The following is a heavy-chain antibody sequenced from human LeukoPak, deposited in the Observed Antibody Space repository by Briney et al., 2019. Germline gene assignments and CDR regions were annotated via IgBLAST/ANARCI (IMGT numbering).Heavy chain of an antibody. CDR1: GFTLRSYA. V-gene: IGHV3-23*01. CDR3: AKGRDTAMAHAYYFDY. D-gene: IGHD5-18*01. Sequence: GGSLRLSCADCGFTLRSYAMIWVRPAPGKGLAWVSAISGSGGSTYYADCVKGRFTISRDNSKNTPYLQMNSLRAEDTAVYYSAKGRDTAMAHAYYFDYWGQGTLVTASP. J-gene: IGHJ4*02. CDR2: ISGSGGST.